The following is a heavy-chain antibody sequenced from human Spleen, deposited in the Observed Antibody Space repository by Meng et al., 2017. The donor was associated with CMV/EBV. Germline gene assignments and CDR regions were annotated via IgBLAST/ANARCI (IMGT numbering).Heavy chain of an antibody. CDR1: GFTFSRYA. CDR3: ARVSNYNFWSYFDY. D-gene: IGHD3-3*01. CDR2: ITDNGGST. V-gene: IGHV3-64*02. J-gene: IGHJ4*02. Sequence: ETLSLTCAASGFTFSRYAMHWVRQAPGKGLYYVSAITDNGGSTYYADSVKGRFTISRDNSKNTLYLQMGSLRAEDMAVYYCARVSNYNFWSYFDYWGQGALVTVSS.